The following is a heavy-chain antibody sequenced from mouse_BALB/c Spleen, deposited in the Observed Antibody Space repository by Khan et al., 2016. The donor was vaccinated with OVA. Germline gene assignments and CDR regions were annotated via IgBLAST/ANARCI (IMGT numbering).Heavy chain of an antibody. CDR3: ATLGVYAMDY. Sequence: VQLKQSGAELVKPGASVKLSCTASGFNIKDTYMHWVKQRPEQGLEWIGTIDPANGNTKSDPKFQGKATITTDTSSNTAYLQLSSLTSEDTAVYYCATLGVYAMDYWGQGTSVTVSS. CDR2: IDPANGNT. J-gene: IGHJ4*01. V-gene: IGHV14-3*02. CDR1: GFNIKDTY.